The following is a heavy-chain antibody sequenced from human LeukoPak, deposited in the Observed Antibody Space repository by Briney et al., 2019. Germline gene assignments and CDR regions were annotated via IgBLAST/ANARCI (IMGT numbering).Heavy chain of an antibody. V-gene: IGHV1-46*01. CDR2: INPSGGST. CDR1: GYTFTSYY. Sequence: ASVKVSCKASGYTFTSYYMHWVRRAPGQGLEWMGIINPSGGSTSYAQKFQGRVTMTRDTSTSTVYMELSGLRSEDTAVYYCARGRIMITFGGVIAIPRYYGMDVWGQGTTVTVSS. J-gene: IGHJ6*02. D-gene: IGHD3-16*02. CDR3: ARGRIMITFGGVIAIPRYYGMDV.